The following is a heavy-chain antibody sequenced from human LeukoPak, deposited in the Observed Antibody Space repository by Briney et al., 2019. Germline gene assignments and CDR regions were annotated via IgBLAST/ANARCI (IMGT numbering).Heavy chain of an antibody. V-gene: IGHV1-8*01. CDR3: ARVAGTTHHDAFDI. J-gene: IGHJ3*02. Sequence: ASVKVFCKASGYTFTSYDVNWVRQATGQGLEWMGWMNPNSGNTGYAQKFQGRVTMTRNTSISTAYMELSSLRSEDTAVYYCARVAGTTHHDAFDIWGQGTMVTVSS. CDR2: MNPNSGNT. D-gene: IGHD1-1*01. CDR1: GYTFTSYD.